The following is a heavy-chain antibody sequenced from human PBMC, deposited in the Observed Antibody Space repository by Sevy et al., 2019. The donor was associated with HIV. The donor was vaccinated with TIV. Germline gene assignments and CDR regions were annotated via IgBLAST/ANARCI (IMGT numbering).Heavy chain of an antibody. CDR2: FHEDGES. CDR3: ATDIVVDRDY. J-gene: IGHJ4*02. V-gene: IGHV1-24*01. D-gene: IGHD2-2*01. Sequence: ASVKVSCKVSGYTLSKLSMHWVRQAPGKGLEWMGGFHEDGESMYGQKFQGRVTMTEDTATDTAYMELSSLRYEETAEYYCATDIVVDRDYWGQGTLVTVSS. CDR1: GYTLSKLS.